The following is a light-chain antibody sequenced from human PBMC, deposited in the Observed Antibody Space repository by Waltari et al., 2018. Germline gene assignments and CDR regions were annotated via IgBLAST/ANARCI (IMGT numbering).Light chain of an antibody. CDR2: WAS. V-gene: IGKV4-1*01. J-gene: IGKJ1*01. CDR3: QQYYSIPWT. CDR1: QSVLYSSNNKNY. Sequence: DIVMTQSPDSLAVSLGERATINCNASQSVLYSSNNKNYFAWYQQKPGQPPKLLIYWASTRESGVPDRFSGSGSGTDFTLTISSLQAEDVAVYYCQQYYSIPWTFGQGTKV.